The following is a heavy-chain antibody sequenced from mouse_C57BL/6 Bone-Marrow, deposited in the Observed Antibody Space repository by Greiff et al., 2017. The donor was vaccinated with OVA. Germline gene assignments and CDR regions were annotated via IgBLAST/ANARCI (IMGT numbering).Heavy chain of an antibody. D-gene: IGHD1-1*01. V-gene: IGHV8-8*01. Sequence: QVTLKECGPGILQPSQTLSLTCSFSGFSLSTFGMGVGWIRQPSGKGLEWLAHIWWDDDKYYNPALKSRLTISKDTSKNQVFLKIANVDTADTATYYCARGDYYGSSPYYAMDYWGQGTSVTVSS. CDR3: ARGDYYGSSPYYAMDY. J-gene: IGHJ4*01. CDR2: IWWDDDK. CDR1: GFSLSTFGMG.